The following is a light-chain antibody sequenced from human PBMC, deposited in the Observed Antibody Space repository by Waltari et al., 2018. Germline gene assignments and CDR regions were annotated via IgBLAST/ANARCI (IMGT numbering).Light chain of an antibody. CDR3: CSYAGSYTWV. J-gene: IGLJ3*02. CDR1: SRDVGGYHY. V-gene: IGLV2-11*01. Sequence: QSALTQPRSVSGSPGPSVTIPCPGTSRDVGGYHYFSWYQQHPGKAPKLMIYDVSKRPSGVPDRFSGSKSGNTASLTISGLQAEDEADYYCCSYAGSYTWVFGGGTKLTVL. CDR2: DVS.